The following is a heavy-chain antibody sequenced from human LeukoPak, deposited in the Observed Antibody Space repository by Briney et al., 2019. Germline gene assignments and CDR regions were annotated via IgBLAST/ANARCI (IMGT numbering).Heavy chain of an antibody. D-gene: IGHD6-6*01. J-gene: IGHJ4*02. CDR2: IRYDGSNK. CDR1: GFTFSSYG. Sequence: GGTLRLSCAASGFTFSSYGMSWVRQAPGKGLEWVAFIRYDGSNKYYADSVKGRFTISRDNAKNSLYLQMNSLRAEDTAVYYCARRGDSSSSGDYWGQGTLVTVSS. CDR3: ARRGDSSSSGDY. V-gene: IGHV3-33*08.